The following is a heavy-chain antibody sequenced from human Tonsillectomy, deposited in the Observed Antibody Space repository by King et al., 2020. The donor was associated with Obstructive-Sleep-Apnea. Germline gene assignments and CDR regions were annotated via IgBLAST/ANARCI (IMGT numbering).Heavy chain of an antibody. CDR1: GFTFSSYA. D-gene: IGHD5-12*01. Sequence: VQLVESGGGVVQPGRSLRLSCAASGFTFSSYAMHWVRQAPGKGLGWVAVISFDGRNKYYADSVKGRFSISRDNSKNTLFLQMNGLRPDDTAVYYCARTLSNEEWLRPWGYYYGMDVWGQGTTVTVSS. CDR3: ARTLSNEEWLRPWGYYYGMDV. V-gene: IGHV3-30*04. CDR2: ISFDGRNK. J-gene: IGHJ6*02.